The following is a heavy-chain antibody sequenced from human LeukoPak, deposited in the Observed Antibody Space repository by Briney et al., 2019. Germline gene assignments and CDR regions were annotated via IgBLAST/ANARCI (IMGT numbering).Heavy chain of an antibody. Sequence: GGSLRLSCAVSGFTFSNYWCHWVPKAPGQGLVGVPRINNDGSDTTYADSVKGRFTISRDNARKTLYPQMNSLRAEDRAVYYCAREDRFGYNYAYGVDVWGQGTTVSVSS. D-gene: IGHD5-18*01. CDR3: AREDRFGYNYAYGVDV. V-gene: IGHV3-74*01. J-gene: IGHJ6*02. CDR2: INNDGSDT. CDR1: GFTFSNYW.